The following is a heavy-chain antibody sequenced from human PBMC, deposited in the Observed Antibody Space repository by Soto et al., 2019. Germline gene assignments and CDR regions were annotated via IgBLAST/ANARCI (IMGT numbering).Heavy chain of an antibody. CDR3: ARNKYSTWTGAFDI. J-gene: IGHJ3*02. Sequence: GESLKISCKGSGYTFSTYWIGWVRQMPGKGLEWMGIVYPGDSQTRYSPSFQGHVTISADKSISTAYLQWSSLKASDTAMYYCARNKYSTWTGAFDIWGQGTMVTVSS. D-gene: IGHD6-6*01. CDR1: GYTFSTYW. CDR2: VYPGDSQT. V-gene: IGHV5-51*01.